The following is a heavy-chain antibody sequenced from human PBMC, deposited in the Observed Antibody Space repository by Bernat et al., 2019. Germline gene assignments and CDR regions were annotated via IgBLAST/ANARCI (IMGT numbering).Heavy chain of an antibody. CDR3: AGVGHIVVVPAAPGWWFDP. CDR2: IIPIFGTA. J-gene: IGHJ5*02. D-gene: IGHD2-2*01. CDR1: GGTFSSYA. Sequence: QVQLVQSGAEVKKPGSSVKVSCKASGGTFSSYAISWVRQAPGQGLEWMGGIIPIFGTANYAQKFQGRVTITADESTSTAYMELSSLRSEDTAVYYCAGVGHIVVVPAAPGWWFDPWGQGTLVTVSS. V-gene: IGHV1-69*01.